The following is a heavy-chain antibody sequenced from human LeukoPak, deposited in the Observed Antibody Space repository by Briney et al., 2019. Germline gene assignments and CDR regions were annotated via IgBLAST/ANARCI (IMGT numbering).Heavy chain of an antibody. CDR3: AKFAHSQYARGDY. D-gene: IGHD2-2*01. CDR1: GFTFISYA. V-gene: IGHV3-30-3*02. J-gene: IGHJ4*02. Sequence: GGSLRLSCSASGFTFISYAMHWVGQDPGGGVVGVAVISYDGSNKYYADSVKGRFTISRDNSKNTLYLQMNSLRAEDTAIYYCAKFAHSQYARGDYWGQGTLVTVSS. CDR2: ISYDGSNK.